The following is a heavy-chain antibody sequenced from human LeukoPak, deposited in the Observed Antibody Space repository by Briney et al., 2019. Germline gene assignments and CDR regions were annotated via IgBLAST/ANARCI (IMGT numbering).Heavy chain of an antibody. CDR3: ARHKAVYYNWFDP. V-gene: IGHV4-39*01. CDR2: IYYSGST. CDR1: GGSISSSSYY. J-gene: IGHJ5*02. D-gene: IGHD2-8*01. Sequence: SETLSLTCTVSGGSISSSSYYWGWIRQPPGKGLEWIGSIYYSGSTYYNPSLKSQVTISVDTSKNQFSLKLSSVTAADTAVYYCARHKAVYYNWFDPWGQGTLVTVSS.